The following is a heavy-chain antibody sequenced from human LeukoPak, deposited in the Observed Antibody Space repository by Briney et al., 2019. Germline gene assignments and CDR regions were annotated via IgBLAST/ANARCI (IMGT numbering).Heavy chain of an antibody. D-gene: IGHD2-2*01. CDR2: INWSGGST. CDR1: GFAFDEHG. CDR3: ARAPITSPFCFDS. Sequence: GGSLRLSCTASGFAFDEHGMSWVRQVPGNGLEWVSGINWSGGSTGYADPLRGRFTISRDNAKNSLYLQMDSLRAEDTALYYCARAPITSPFCFDSWGQGTLVTVSS. J-gene: IGHJ4*02. V-gene: IGHV3-20*04.